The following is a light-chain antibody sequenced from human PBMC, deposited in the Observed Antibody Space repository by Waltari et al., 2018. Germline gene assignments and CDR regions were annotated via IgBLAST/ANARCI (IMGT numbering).Light chain of an antibody. CDR3: QQRGNWIT. J-gene: IGKJ5*01. V-gene: IGKV3-11*01. CDR2: NAL. Sequence: EIVLTQSPGTLSLSPGERATLSCRASQSVHNYLAWYQQKPGQAPSLLIYNALHRATGIPASFSGSGSGTDFTLTIIRLQPEDFGVDYCQQRGNWITFGQGTRLEIK. CDR1: QSVHNY.